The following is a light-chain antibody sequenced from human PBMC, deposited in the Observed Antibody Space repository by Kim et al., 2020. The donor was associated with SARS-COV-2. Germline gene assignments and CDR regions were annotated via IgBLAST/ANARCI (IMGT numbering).Light chain of an antibody. CDR2: YDS. V-gene: IGLV3-21*04. Sequence: SYELTQPPSVSVAPGKTARVSCGGNSIGSKSVHWYQQKSGQAPLLVISYDSDRPSGIPERFSGSNSGNTATLTISRVEAGDEADYYCQVWDSSSDHRVVFGGGTQLNVL. CDR3: QVWDSSSDHRVV. J-gene: IGLJ2*01. CDR1: SIGSKS.